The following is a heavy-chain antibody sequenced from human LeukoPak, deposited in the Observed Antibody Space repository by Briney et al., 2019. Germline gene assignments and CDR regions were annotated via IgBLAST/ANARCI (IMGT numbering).Heavy chain of an antibody. D-gene: IGHD5-18*01. CDR2: INHSGST. CDR3: ARGQIQLWLYYYYYGMDV. V-gene: IGHV4-34*01. Sequence: KPSETLSLTCAVYGGSFSGYYWSWIRQPPGKGLEWIGEINHSGSTNYNPSLKSRVTISVDTSKNQFSLKLSSVTAADTAVYYCARGQIQLWLYYYYYGMDVWGQGTTVTVSS. CDR1: GGSFSGYY. J-gene: IGHJ6*02.